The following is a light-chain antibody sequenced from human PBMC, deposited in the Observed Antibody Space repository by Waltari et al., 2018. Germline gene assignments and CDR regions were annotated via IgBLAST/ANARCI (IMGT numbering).Light chain of an antibody. Sequence: DIVMTQSPDSLAVSLGERATINCKSSQSVLYSSNNKNYLAWYQQKPGQPPKLLIYWASSRESGGPDRFSGSGSGTDFTLTISSLQAEDVAVYYCQEYYTQTFSFGPGTKVDIK. V-gene: IGKV4-1*01. J-gene: IGKJ3*01. CDR3: QEYYTQTFS. CDR1: QSVLYSSNNKNY. CDR2: WAS.